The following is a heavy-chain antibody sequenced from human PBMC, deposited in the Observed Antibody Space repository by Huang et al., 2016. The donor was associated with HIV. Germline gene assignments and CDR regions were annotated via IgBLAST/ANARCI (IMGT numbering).Heavy chain of an antibody. CDR2: MHQRGDT. J-gene: IGHJ3*02. CDR3: AREDRNAFDI. V-gene: IGHV4-4*07. CDR1: GVSTKTYF. Sequence: QVHLQESGPGLVKPSETLSLICTVSGVSTKTYFWSWIRQPAGKGPECIALMHQRGDTKSNPSLRSGVTMSVDTSKNQLSLRLTSVTAADTAVYYCAREDRNAFDIWGQGIMVIVSS.